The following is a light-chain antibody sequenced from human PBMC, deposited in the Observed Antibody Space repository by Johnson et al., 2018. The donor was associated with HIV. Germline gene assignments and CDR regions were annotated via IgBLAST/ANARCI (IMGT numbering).Light chain of an antibody. Sequence: QPVLTQPPSVSAAPGQKVTISCSGSGSNIGNNYVSWYQQLPGTAPKLLIYDNNKRPSRIPDRFSGSKSGTSATLGITGLQTGDEADYYCGTWDTSLSARYVFGSGTKVTVL. CDR3: GTWDTSLSARYV. V-gene: IGLV1-51*01. J-gene: IGLJ1*01. CDR1: GSNIGNNY. CDR2: DNN.